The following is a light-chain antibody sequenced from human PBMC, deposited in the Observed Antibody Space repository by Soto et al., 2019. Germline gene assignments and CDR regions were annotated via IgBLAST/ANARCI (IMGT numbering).Light chain of an antibody. Sequence: EIVMTQSPATLSVSPGERATLSCRASQSVGSNLACYQQKRGQSPRLLIPGASSRATGIPDRFTGSGSETSFTLTISRLEPEDFALYYSQHYQSGHAIAFGQGTRVEIK. CDR2: GAS. J-gene: IGKJ5*01. V-gene: IGKV3D-15*01. CDR1: QSVGSN. CDR3: QHYQSGHAIA.